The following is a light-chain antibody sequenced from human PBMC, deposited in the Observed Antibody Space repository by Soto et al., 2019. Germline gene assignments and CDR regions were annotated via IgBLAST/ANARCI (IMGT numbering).Light chain of an antibody. CDR3: QQRSEWPIT. CDR1: QRISSY. CDR2: DAS. V-gene: IGKV3-11*01. J-gene: IGKJ5*01. Sequence: EIVLTQSPGTLSLSPGERATLSCRASQRISSYLAWYQQTHGQAPRLLIYDASNRDTGIPARFSGSGSGTDCTLTLGRLEPEDFEVYYCQQRSEWPITFGQGTRLEIK.